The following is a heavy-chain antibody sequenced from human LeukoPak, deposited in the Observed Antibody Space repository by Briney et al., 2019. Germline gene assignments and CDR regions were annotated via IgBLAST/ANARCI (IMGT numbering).Heavy chain of an antibody. J-gene: IGHJ4*02. D-gene: IGHD2-15*01. CDR1: GFTFSSYA. V-gene: IGHV3-23*01. CDR3: AKPTRDCSGGSCYSAPFDY. CDR2: ISGSGGGT. Sequence: PGGSLRLSCAASGFTFSSYAMSWVRQAPGKGLEWVSTISGSGGGTYYADSVKGRFTISRDNSKNTLYLQMNSLRAEDTAVYYCAKPTRDCSGGSCYSAPFDYWGQGTLVTVSS.